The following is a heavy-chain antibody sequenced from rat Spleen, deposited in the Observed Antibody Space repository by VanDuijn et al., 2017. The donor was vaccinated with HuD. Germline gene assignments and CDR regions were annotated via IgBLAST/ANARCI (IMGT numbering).Heavy chain of an antibody. CDR3: ARDGSGDDFDY. Sequence: QVQLKESGPGLVQPSQTLSLTCAVSGFSLSSYGVSWVRQPPGKGLEWMGVIWTGGSTASNSLLKSRLNISRDTSKSQVFLKMNSLQTEDTATYYCARDGSGDDFDYWGQGVMVTVSS. CDR2: IWTGGST. V-gene: IGHV2-4*01. J-gene: IGHJ2*01. CDR1: GFSLSSYG. D-gene: IGHD3-7*01.